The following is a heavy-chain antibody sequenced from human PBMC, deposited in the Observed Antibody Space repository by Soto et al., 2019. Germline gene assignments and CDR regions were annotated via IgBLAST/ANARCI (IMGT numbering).Heavy chain of an antibody. Sequence: SETLSLTCTVSGGSISSYYWSWIRQPPGKGLEWIGYIYYSGSTNYNPSLKSRVTISVDTSKNQFSLKLSSATAADAAVYYCARSWLRTYYFDYWGQGTLVTVSS. V-gene: IGHV4-59*01. J-gene: IGHJ4*02. D-gene: IGHD5-12*01. CDR2: IYYSGST. CDR3: ARSWLRTYYFDY. CDR1: GGSISSYY.